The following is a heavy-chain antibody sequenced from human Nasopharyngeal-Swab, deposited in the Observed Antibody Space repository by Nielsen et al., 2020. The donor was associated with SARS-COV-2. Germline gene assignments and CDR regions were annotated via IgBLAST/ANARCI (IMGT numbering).Heavy chain of an antibody. D-gene: IGHD6-6*01. Sequence: SVKVSCKASGGTFSSYAISWVRQAPGQGLEWMGGIIPIFGTANYAQKFQGRVTITADESTSTAYMELSSLRSEDTAVYYCAHGSTEQLVLFDYWGQGTLVTVSS. V-gene: IGHV1-69*13. CDR3: AHGSTEQLVLFDY. J-gene: IGHJ4*02. CDR2: IIPIFGTA. CDR1: GGTFSSYA.